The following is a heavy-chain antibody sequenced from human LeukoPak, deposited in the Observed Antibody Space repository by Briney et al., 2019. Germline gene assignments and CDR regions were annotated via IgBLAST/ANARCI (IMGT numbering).Heavy chain of an antibody. CDR2: IYHSGST. Sequence: SETLSLTCAVSGGSITSGNWWTWVRQPPGKGLEWIGEIYHSGSTNYNPSLKSRATISVDKSKNQFSLNLSSVTAADTAVYYCARDKPAAGANYFDYWGQGTLVTVSS. CDR3: ARDKPAAGANYFDY. D-gene: IGHD6-13*01. J-gene: IGHJ4*02. V-gene: IGHV4-4*02. CDR1: GGSITSGNW.